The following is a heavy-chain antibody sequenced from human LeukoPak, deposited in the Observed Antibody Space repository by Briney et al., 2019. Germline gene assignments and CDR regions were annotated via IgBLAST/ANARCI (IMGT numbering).Heavy chain of an antibody. J-gene: IGHJ4*02. CDR2: INSDGSST. CDR1: GFTFSSYW. D-gene: IGHD2-15*01. Sequence: GGPLRLSCAASGFTFSSYWMHWVRQAPGKGLVWVSRINSDGSSTSYADSVKGRFTISRDNAKNTLYLQMNSLRAEDTAVYYCARDPWVGYCSGGSCSRAYWGQGTLVTVSS. CDR3: ARDPWVGYCSGGSCSRAY. V-gene: IGHV3-74*01.